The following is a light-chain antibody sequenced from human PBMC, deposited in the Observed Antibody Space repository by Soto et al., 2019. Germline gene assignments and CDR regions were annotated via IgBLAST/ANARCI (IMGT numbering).Light chain of an antibody. J-gene: IGKJ1*01. CDR2: GAS. V-gene: IGKV3-15*01. CDR1: QSVSSK. CDR3: QQYNNWPGT. Sequence: EIVLTQSPGTLSVSPAERATLSCRASQSVSSKLAWYQQKPGQAPRLLFYGASTGATGIPARFSGSGSETEFTLSISSLQSEDFAVYYCQQYNNWPGTFGQGTKVEIK.